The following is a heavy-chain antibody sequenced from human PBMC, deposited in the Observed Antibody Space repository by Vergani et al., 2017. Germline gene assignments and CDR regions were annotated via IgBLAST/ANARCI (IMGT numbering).Heavy chain of an antibody. J-gene: IGHJ6*02. CDR1: GGSLSSSNW. CDR3: ARHGLGVMPYYGMDV. CDR2: IYHSGST. V-gene: IGHV4-4*02. Sequence: QVQLQESGPGLVKPSGTLSLTCAVPGGSLSSSNWWSWVRQPPGKGLEWIGEIYHSGSTNYNPSLKSRVTISVDTSKNQYSLKLSSVTAADTAVYYCARHGLGVMPYYGMDVWGQGTTVTVSS. D-gene: IGHD2-2*01.